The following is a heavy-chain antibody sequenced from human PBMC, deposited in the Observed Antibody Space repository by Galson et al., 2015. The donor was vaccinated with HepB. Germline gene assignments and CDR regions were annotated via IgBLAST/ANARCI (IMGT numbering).Heavy chain of an antibody. J-gene: IGHJ3*02. Sequence: SLRLSCAASGFSFEDYAMYWVRQAPGKGLQWVSLIDWNGGNTYCADSVEGRFTISRDNSKNSLYLQMNSLRAEDTALYYCIKDLYTNALDAFHIWGHGTMVTVSS. CDR2: IDWNGGNT. CDR3: IKDLYTNALDAFHI. D-gene: IGHD2-2*01. V-gene: IGHV3-43D*04. CDR1: GFSFEDYA.